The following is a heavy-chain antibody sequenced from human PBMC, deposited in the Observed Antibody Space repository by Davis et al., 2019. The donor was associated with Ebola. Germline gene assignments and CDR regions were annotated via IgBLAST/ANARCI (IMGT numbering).Heavy chain of an antibody. Sequence: PSETLSLTCTVSSGSISSSSYYWGWIRQPPGKGLEWIGSIYYSGSTYYNPSLKSRVTISVDTSKNQFSLKLSSVTAADTAVYYCARHRGYNYPCYFDYWGQGTLVTVSS. CDR1: SGSISSSSYY. D-gene: IGHD5-24*01. V-gene: IGHV4-39*01. J-gene: IGHJ4*02. CDR3: ARHRGYNYPCYFDY. CDR2: IYYSGST.